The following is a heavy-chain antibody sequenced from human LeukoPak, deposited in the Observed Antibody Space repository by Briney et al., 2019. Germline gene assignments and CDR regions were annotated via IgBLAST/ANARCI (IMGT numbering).Heavy chain of an antibody. Sequence: SETPSLTCTVSGGSINNYYWSWIRQPPGKGLEWIGYIYYSGSTNYNPSLKSRVTISVDTSKNQFSLKLSSVTAADTAVYYCARVRYSYGTLADLDYWGQGTLVTVSS. CDR2: IYYSGST. J-gene: IGHJ4*02. CDR3: ARVRYSYGTLADLDY. V-gene: IGHV4-59*01. CDR1: GGSINNYY. D-gene: IGHD5-18*01.